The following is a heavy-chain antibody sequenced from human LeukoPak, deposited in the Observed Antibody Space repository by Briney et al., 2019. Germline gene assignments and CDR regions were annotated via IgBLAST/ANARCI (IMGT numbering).Heavy chain of an antibody. CDR3: ARDRGYDYVWGSYRHDY. CDR2: ISSSSSYI. V-gene: IGHV3-21*01. D-gene: IGHD3-16*02. J-gene: IGHJ4*02. Sequence: GGSLRLSCAASGFTFSSYSMNWVRQAPGKGLEWVSSISSSSSYIYYADSVKGRFTISRDNAKNSLYLQMNSQRAGDTAVYYCARDRGYDYVWGSYRHDYWGQGTLVTVSS. CDR1: GFTFSSYS.